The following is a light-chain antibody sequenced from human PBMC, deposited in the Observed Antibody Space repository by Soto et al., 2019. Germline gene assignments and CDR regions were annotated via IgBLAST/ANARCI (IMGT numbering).Light chain of an antibody. Sequence: IHMTQSPSTLSASVLYRVTITFLSIQSLNSLLSWYQQKPGRAPTLLIYDASTLESGVPSRFSGSGSGTEFTLTISSLQTDDFATYYCQQYNSYSSWTFGQGTKVDIK. J-gene: IGKJ1*01. CDR1: QSLNSL. CDR3: QQYNSYSSWT. CDR2: DAS. V-gene: IGKV1-5*01.